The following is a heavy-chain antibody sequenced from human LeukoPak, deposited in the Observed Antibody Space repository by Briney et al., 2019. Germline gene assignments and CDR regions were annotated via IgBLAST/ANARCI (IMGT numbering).Heavy chain of an antibody. D-gene: IGHD5-12*01. V-gene: IGHV3-48*01. CDR3: ARDHRYASDN. CDR2: IGISSGNT. J-gene: IGHJ4*01. CDR1: GFNFIDYS. Sequence: GGSLRLSCAASGFNFIDYSMNWVRQAPGKGLEWISYIGISSGNTKYADSVKGRFTISRDKARNSLYLQMNSLRVEDTAVYYWARDHRYASDNWGHGTLVTVSS.